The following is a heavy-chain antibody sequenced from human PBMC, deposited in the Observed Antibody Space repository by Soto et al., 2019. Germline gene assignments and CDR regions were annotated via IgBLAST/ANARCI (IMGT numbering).Heavy chain of an antibody. CDR1: GGSISSGGYY. CDR2: IYYSGST. Sequence: SETLSLTCTVSGGSISSGGYYWSWIRQHPGKGLEWIGYIYYSGSTYYNPSLKSRVTISVDTSKNQFSLKLSSVTAADTAVYYCARGGQWLGYYYYYGMDVWGQGTTVTVS. V-gene: IGHV4-31*03. J-gene: IGHJ6*02. D-gene: IGHD6-19*01. CDR3: ARGGQWLGYYYYYGMDV.